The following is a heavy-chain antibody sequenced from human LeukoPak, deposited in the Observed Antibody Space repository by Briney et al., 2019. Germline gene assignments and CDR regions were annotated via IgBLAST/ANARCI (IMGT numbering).Heavy chain of an antibody. CDR2: IIPIFGIA. D-gene: IGHD4-23*01. Sequence: SVKVSCKASGGTFSSYAISWVRQAPGQGLEWMGRIIPIFGIANYAQKFQGGVTITADKSTSTAYMELSSLRSEDTAVYYCARSPRSGNSGRWYFHLWGRGTLVTVSS. CDR1: GGTFSSYA. CDR3: ARSPRSGNSGRWYFHL. J-gene: IGHJ2*01. V-gene: IGHV1-69*04.